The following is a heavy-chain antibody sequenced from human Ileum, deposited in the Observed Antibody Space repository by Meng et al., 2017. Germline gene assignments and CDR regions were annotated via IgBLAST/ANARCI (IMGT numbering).Heavy chain of an antibody. CDR2: ISHGGSA. CDR1: SGSISSNTY. CDR3: ARHGGYSQDF. D-gene: IGHD4-23*01. J-gene: IGHJ4*02. Sequence: QVQLQGSGPGLVRPAGTLSLTCAVSSGSISSNTYWSWVRQPPGKGLEWIGQISHGGSAYYNPSLKSRVTMSVDKSKSQFSLMLTSVTAADTAIYYCARHGGYSQDFWGQGTLVTVSS. V-gene: IGHV4-4*02.